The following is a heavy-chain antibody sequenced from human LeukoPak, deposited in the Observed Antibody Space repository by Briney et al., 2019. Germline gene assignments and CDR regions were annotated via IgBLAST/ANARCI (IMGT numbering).Heavy chain of an antibody. V-gene: IGHV3-23*01. CDR3: AKGYSSGWYDFDS. D-gene: IGHD6-19*01. CDR1: GFTFINFA. Sequence: GGSLRLSCAASGFTFINFAMSWVRQAPGKGLDWVSTISGNGHNTYYADSVKGRFTISRDTSKNTLYLQMNSLRADDTAVYYCAKGYSSGWYDFDSWGQGALVTVA. CDR2: ISGNGHNT. J-gene: IGHJ4*02.